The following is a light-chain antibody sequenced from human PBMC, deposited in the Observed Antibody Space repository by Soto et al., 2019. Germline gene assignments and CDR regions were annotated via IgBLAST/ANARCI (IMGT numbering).Light chain of an antibody. CDR3: QQYHTYRT. CDR1: QSISHW. J-gene: IGKJ1*01. Sequence: DIQMTHSPSTLSSSTLHTFMINCRASQSISHWFAWYQQKPGKAHKLLISDASILESGVPSRFSGSTSGTEFTLTISSLQHDDFATYYCQQYHTYRTFGQGTQGGY. V-gene: IGKV1-5*01. CDR2: DAS.